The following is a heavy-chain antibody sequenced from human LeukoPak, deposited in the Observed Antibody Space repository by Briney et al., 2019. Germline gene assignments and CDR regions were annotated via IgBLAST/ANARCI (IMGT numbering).Heavy chain of an antibody. CDR3: ASDSPYYGMDV. J-gene: IGHJ6*02. Sequence: GGSLRLSCAASGFPFSSYWMHWVRQVPGKGLLWVSRINSDGSATIYADSVRGRFTISRDNAKNTLYLQMSGLRVEDTAVYHCASDSPYYGMDVWGQGTTVTVSS. V-gene: IGHV3-74*01. CDR1: GFPFSSYW. CDR2: INSDGSAT.